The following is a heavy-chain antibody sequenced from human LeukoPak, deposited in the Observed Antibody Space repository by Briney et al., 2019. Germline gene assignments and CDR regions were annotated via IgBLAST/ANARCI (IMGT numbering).Heavy chain of an antibody. CDR2: INPNSGGT. CDR3: ASGYNSGWAGDY. J-gene: IGHJ4*02. V-gene: IGHV1-2*02. CDR1: GYTFTAYY. D-gene: IGHD6-19*01. Sequence: ASVKVSCKASGYTFTAYYLHWVRRAPGQGLEGMGWINPNSGGTNYIQKFQGRVTMTRDTSINTAYMELRRLRSDDTAVYYCASGYNSGWAGDYWGQGTLVTVSS.